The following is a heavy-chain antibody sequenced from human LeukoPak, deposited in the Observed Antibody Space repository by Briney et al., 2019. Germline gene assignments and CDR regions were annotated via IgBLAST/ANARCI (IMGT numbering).Heavy chain of an antibody. D-gene: IGHD6-19*01. CDR2: IYYSGST. CDR1: GGSISSYY. V-gene: IGHV4-59*08. CDR3: ARVPDIAVADYFDY. J-gene: IGHJ4*02. Sequence: SETLSLTCTVSGGSISSYYWSWIRQPPGKGLEWIGYIYYSGSTNYNPSLKSRVTISVDTSKNQFSLKLSSVTAADTAVYYCARVPDIAVADYFDYWGQGTLVTVSS.